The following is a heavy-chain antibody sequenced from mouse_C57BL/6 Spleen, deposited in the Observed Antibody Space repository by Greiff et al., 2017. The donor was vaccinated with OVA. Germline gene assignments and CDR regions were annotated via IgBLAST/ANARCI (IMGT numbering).Heavy chain of an antibody. CDR1: GYTFTSYW. D-gene: IGHD3-2*02. CDR2: IDPSDSYT. Sequence: QVQLKQPGAELVKPGASVKLSCKASGYTFTSYWMQWVKQRPGQGLEWIGEIDPSDSYTNYNQKFKGKATLTVDTSSSTAYMQLSSLTSEDSAVYYCARAAQAKDCWGQGTTLTVSS. V-gene: IGHV1-50*01. J-gene: IGHJ2*01. CDR3: ARAAQAKDC.